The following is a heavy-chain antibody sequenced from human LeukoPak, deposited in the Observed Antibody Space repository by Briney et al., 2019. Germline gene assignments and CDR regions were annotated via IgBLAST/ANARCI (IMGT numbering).Heavy chain of an antibody. J-gene: IGHJ4*02. V-gene: IGHV4-34*01. Sequence: RTSETLSLTCAVYGGSFSGYYWSWIRQPPGKGLEWIGEINHSGSTNYNPSLKSRVTISVDTSKNQFSLKLSSVTAADTAVYYCASPIKYYYGSGSYGYYFDYWGQGTLVTVSS. CDR2: INHSGST. D-gene: IGHD3-10*01. CDR3: ASPIKYYYGSGSYGYYFDY. CDR1: GGSFSGYY.